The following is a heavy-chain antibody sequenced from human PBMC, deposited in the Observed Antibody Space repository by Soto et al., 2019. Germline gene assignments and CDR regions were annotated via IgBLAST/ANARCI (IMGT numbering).Heavy chain of an antibody. D-gene: IGHD3-22*01. CDR1: GYTFTRYY. Sequence: ASVKVSCKASGYTFTRYYMHWVRQAPRQGLEWMGIINPSGGSANYAQKFRGRLTVTRDTSTSTVYMELSSLRSEDTAVYYCARGQYYSDSSPFPLHYWGQGTLVTVSS. CDR3: ARGQYYSDSSPFPLHY. J-gene: IGHJ4*02. V-gene: IGHV1-46*01. CDR2: INPSGGSA.